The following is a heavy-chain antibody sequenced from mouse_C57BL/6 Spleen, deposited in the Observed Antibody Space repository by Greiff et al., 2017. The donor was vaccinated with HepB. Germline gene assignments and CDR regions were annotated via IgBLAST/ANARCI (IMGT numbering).Heavy chain of an antibody. CDR3: ATKAFDY. CDR1: GYTFTSYW. J-gene: IGHJ2*01. V-gene: IGHV1-69*01. CDR2: IDPSDSYT. Sequence: QVQLQQPGAELVMPGASVKLSCKASGYTFTSYWMHWVKQRPGQGLEWIGEIDPSDSYTNYNQKFKGKSTLTVDKSSSTAYMQLSSLTSEDSAVYYCATKAFDYWGQGPTPTVSS.